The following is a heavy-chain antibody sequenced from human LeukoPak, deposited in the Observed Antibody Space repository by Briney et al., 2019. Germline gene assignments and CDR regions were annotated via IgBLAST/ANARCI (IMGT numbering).Heavy chain of an antibody. J-gene: IGHJ4*02. CDR3: ARVANPYSGYEVY. V-gene: IGHV4-38-2*02. CDR1: GYSISSGYY. Sequence: SETLSLTCTVSGYSISSGYYWGWIRQPPGKGLEWIGSIYHSGSTYYNPSLKSRVTISVDTSKNQFSLKLSSVTAADTAVYYCARVANPYSGYEVYWGQGTLVTVSS. D-gene: IGHD5-12*01. CDR2: IYHSGST.